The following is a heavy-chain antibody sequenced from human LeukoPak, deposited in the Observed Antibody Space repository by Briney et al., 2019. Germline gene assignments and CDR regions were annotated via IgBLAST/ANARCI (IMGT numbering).Heavy chain of an antibody. J-gene: IGHJ3*02. D-gene: IGHD3-10*01. Sequence: SETLSLTCTVSGGSLSSYYWNWIRQPAGKGLEWIGRIYTSGSTNYNPSLKSRVAMSVDTSKNQFSLKLSSVTAADTAVYYCARDKSRTYGSADAFDIWGQGTMVTVSS. V-gene: IGHV4-4*07. CDR3: ARDKSRTYGSADAFDI. CDR2: IYTSGST. CDR1: GGSLSSYY.